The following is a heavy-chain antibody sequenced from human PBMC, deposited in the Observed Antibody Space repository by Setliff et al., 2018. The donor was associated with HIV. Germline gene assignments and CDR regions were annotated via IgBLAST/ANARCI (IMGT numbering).Heavy chain of an antibody. Sequence: SETLSLTCTVSGGSISSYYWSWIRQPPGKGLEWIGYIYYSGSTNYNPSLKSRVTISVDTSKNQFSLKLSSVTAADTAVYYCARYCSGGSCSSKSFDYWGQGTLVTVSS. J-gene: IGHJ4*02. V-gene: IGHV4-59*01. CDR3: ARYCSGGSCSSKSFDY. CDR1: GGSISSYY. CDR2: IYYSGST. D-gene: IGHD2-15*01.